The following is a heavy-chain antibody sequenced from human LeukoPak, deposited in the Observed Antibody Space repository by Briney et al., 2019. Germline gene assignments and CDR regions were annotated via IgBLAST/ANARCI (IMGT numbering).Heavy chain of an antibody. V-gene: IGHV3-9*01. J-gene: IGHJ4*02. Sequence: GGSLRLSCAASGFTFDDYALHWVRQAPGKGLEWVSGISWNSDRIGYADSVKGRFTISRDNAKNTLYLRMNSLRAEDTAIYYCARKPLSGGYGGTIDYWGQGTLVTVSS. CDR1: GFTFDDYA. CDR2: ISWNSDRI. CDR3: ARKPLSGGYGGTIDY. D-gene: IGHD5-12*01.